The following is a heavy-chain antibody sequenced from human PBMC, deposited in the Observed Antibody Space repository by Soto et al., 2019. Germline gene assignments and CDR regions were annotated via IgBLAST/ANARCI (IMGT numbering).Heavy chain of an antibody. CDR3: ARDGAEAGTFDY. J-gene: IGHJ4*02. V-gene: IGHV3-30*04. D-gene: IGHD6-13*01. CDR1: GLTFNTYA. Sequence: PGGSLRLSCAASGLTFNTYAMQWIRQAPGKGLAWVAVISYSGTNKFYADSVQGRFTISRDNSKNTLNLQMNSLRTEDTAVYYCARDGAEAGTFDYWGQGTLVTVSS. CDR2: ISYSGTNK.